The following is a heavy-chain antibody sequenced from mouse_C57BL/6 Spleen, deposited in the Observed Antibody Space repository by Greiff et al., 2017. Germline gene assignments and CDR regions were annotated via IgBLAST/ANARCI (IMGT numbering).Heavy chain of an antibody. V-gene: IGHV14-4*01. CDR3: TTFDGYYRYYYAMDY. CDR1: GFNIKDDY. Sequence: VQLQQSGAELVRPGASVKLSCTASGFNIKDDYMHWVKQRPEQGLEWIGWIDPENGDTEYASKFQGKATITADTSSNTAYLQLSSLTSEDTAVYYCTTFDGYYRYYYAMDYWGQGTSVTVSS. J-gene: IGHJ4*01. CDR2: IDPENGDT. D-gene: IGHD2-3*01.